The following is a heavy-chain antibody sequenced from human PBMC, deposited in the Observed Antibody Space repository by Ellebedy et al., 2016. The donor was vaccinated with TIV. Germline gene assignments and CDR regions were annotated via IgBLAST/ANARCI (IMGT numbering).Heavy chain of an antibody. Sequence: ASVKVSXXASGYTFTGYYMHWVRQAPGQGLEWMGWINPNSGGTNYAQKFQGRVTMTRDTSISTAYMELSRLRSDDTAVYYCARGLSYPFYYYDSSCDYWGQGTLVTVSS. CDR2: INPNSGGT. CDR1: GYTFTGYY. J-gene: IGHJ4*02. V-gene: IGHV1-2*02. CDR3: ARGLSYPFYYYDSSCDY. D-gene: IGHD3-22*01.